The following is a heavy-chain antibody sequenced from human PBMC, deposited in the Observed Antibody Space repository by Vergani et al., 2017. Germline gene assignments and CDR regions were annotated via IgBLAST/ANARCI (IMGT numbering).Heavy chain of an antibody. CDR2: IHTDGST. D-gene: IGHD2-15*01. CDR3: ARSRPYCTSGSCPAI. V-gene: IGHV4-61*09. J-gene: IGHJ4*02. Sequence: QVKLQESGPGLLKPSQTLSLTCTVSGESIRSGSHYWSWIRQPPGKGPEWIGHIHTDGSTDLNPSFKSRVYISVDTSKSQFSLKLNSVTVADTGVYYCARSRPYCTSGSCPAIWGQGTLVTGSS. CDR1: GESIRSGSHY.